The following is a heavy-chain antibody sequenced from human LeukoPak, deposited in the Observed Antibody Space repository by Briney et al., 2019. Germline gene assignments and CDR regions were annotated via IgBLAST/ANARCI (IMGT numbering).Heavy chain of an antibody. CDR1: GFTFSSYA. CDR3: ARDLGFGCSDGSCFV. J-gene: IGHJ4*02. D-gene: IGHD2-15*01. V-gene: IGHV3-23*01. Sequence: PGGSLRLSCAASGFTFSSYAMSWVRQAPGKGLEWVSAISGSGGSTYYADSVKGRFTISRDNSKNTLYLQMNSLRAEDTAVYYCARDLGFGCSDGSCFVWGQGTLVTVSS. CDR2: ISGSGGST.